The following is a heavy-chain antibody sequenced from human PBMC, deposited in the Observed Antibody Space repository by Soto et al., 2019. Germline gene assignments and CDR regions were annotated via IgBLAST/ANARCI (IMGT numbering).Heavy chain of an antibody. V-gene: IGHV3-48*02. CDR3: ASFIVPAARGYYYYGMDV. D-gene: IGHD2-2*01. CDR1: GFSFSTYA. Sequence: EVQLLESGGGLVQPGGSLRLSCAGSGFSFSTYAMSWVRQAPGKGLEWVSYISSSSSTIYYADSVKGRFTISRDNAKNSLYLQMNSLRDEDTAVYYCASFIVPAARGYYYYGMDVWGQGTTVTVSS. J-gene: IGHJ6*02. CDR2: ISSSSSTI.